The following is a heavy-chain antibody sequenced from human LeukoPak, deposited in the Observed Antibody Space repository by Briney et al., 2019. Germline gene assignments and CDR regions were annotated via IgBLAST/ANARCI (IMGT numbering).Heavy chain of an antibody. Sequence: PSETLSLTCAAYGGSFSGYYWSWIRQPPGKGLEWIGEINHSGSTNYNPSLKSRVTISVDTSKNQFSLKLSSVTAADTAVYYCARGPNYDFWSGYTDWGQGTLVTVSS. CDR2: INHSGST. CDR1: GGSFSGYY. J-gene: IGHJ4*02. D-gene: IGHD3-3*01. CDR3: ARGPNYDFWSGYTD. V-gene: IGHV4-34*01.